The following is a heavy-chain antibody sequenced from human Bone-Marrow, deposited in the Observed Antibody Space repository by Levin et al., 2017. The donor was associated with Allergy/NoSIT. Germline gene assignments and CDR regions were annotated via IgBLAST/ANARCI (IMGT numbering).Heavy chain of an antibody. CDR2: IWYDGSNK. D-gene: IGHD6-13*01. CDR3: ARGDVWYSSSWSLDY. J-gene: IGHJ4*02. V-gene: IGHV3-33*01. Sequence: PGGSLRLSCAASGFTFSSYGMHWVRQAPGKGLEWVAVIWYDGSNKYYADSVKGRFTISRDNSKNTLYLQMNSLRAEDTAVYYCARGDVWYSSSWSLDYWGQGTLVTVSS. CDR1: GFTFSSYG.